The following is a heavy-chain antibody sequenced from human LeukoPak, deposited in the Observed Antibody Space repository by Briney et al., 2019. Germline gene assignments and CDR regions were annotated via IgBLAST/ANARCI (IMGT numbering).Heavy chain of an antibody. CDR1: GYTLTELS. Sequence: ASVKVSCKVSGYTLTELSMHWVRQAPGKGLEWMGGFDPEDGETIYAQKFQGRVTITADESTSTAYMELSSLRSEDTAVYYCARSGYYGSGSPYNWFDPWGQGTLVTVSS. D-gene: IGHD3-10*01. J-gene: IGHJ5*02. CDR3: ARSGYYGSGSPYNWFDP. CDR2: FDPEDGET. V-gene: IGHV1-24*01.